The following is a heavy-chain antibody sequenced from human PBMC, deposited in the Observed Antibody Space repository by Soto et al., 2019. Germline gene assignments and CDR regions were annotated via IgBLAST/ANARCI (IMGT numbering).Heavy chain of an antibody. CDR1: GFTFSSYA. Sequence: QVQLVESGGGVVQPGRSLRLSCAASGFTFSSYAMHWVRQAPGKGLEWVAVISYDGSNKYYADSVKGRFTISRDNSKNTLYLQLNSLRAEDTAVYYCARDKIDLRFLEWSYYFDYWGQGTLVTVSS. J-gene: IGHJ4*02. D-gene: IGHD3-3*01. CDR2: ISYDGSNK. V-gene: IGHV3-30-3*01. CDR3: ARDKIDLRFLEWSYYFDY.